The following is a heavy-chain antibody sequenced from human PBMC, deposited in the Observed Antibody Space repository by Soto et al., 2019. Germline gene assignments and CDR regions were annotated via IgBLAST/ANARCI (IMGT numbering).Heavy chain of an antibody. V-gene: IGHV3-73*02. CDR2: IRSKANSYAT. J-gene: IGHJ6*02. Sequence: EVQLVESGGGLVQPGGSLKLSCAASGFTFSGSAMHWVRQASGKGLEWVGRIRSKANSYATAYAASVKGRFTISRDDSKNTAYLQMNSLKTEDTAEYYCTRLIERGSYRFYYYGMDVWGQGTTVTVSS. CDR1: GFTFSGSA. D-gene: IGHD3-16*02. CDR3: TRLIERGSYRFYYYGMDV.